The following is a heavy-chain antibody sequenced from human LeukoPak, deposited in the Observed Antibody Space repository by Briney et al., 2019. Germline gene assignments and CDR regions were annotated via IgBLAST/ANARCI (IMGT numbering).Heavy chain of an antibody. D-gene: IGHD2-15*01. CDR2: INAGNGNT. Sequence: ASVKVSCTASGYTFTSYAMHWMRQAPGPRLEWMGWINAGNGNTKYSQKFQGRVTITRDTSASTAYMELSSLRSEDTAVYYCARASWEYCSGGSCYDPPEYFQHWGQGTLVTVSS. CDR3: ARASWEYCSGGSCYDPPEYFQH. J-gene: IGHJ1*01. CDR1: GYTFTSYA. V-gene: IGHV1-3*01.